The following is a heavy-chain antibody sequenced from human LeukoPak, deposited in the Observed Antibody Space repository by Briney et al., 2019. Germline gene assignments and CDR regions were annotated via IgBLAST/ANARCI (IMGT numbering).Heavy chain of an antibody. J-gene: IGHJ4*02. V-gene: IGHV3-11*04. CDR2: ISSSGSTI. CDR1: GFTFSDYY. Sequence: PGGSLRLSCAASGFTFSDYYMSWIRQAPGKGLEWVSYISSSGSTIYYADSVKGRFTISRDNAKNSLYLQMNSLRAEDTAVYYCARATYYYDSSGYYFDYWGQGTLVTVSS. D-gene: IGHD3-22*01. CDR3: ARATYYYDSSGYYFDY.